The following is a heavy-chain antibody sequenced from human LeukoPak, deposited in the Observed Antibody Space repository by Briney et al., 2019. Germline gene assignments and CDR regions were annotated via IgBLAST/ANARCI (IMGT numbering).Heavy chain of an antibody. CDR1: GGTFSSYA. CDR2: IIPILGIA. V-gene: IGHV1-69*04. D-gene: IGHD4-17*01. J-gene: IGHJ3*02. Sequence: GASVKVSCKASGGTFSSYAISWVRQAPGQGLEWMGRIIPILGIANYAQKFQGRVTITADKSTSTAYMELSSLRSEDTAVYYCARDSQSTAHYGDYELGNAFDIWGQGTMVTVSS. CDR3: ARDSQSTAHYGDYELGNAFDI.